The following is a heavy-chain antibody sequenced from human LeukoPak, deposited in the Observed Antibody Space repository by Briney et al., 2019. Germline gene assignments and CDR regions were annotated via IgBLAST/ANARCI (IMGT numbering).Heavy chain of an antibody. CDR1: ESTDNRHF. J-gene: IGHJ4*02. D-gene: IGHD3-22*01. CDR2: INTDGSST. V-gene: IGHV3-74*01. Sequence: GGSLRLSCVVSESTDNRHFMNWVRQAPGKGLVWVSRINTDGSSTSYADSVKGRFTISRDNAKNTLYLQMNSLRAEDTAVYYCARDPYYYDSSGYYPGLDYWGQGTLVTVSS. CDR3: ARDPYYYDSSGYYPGLDY.